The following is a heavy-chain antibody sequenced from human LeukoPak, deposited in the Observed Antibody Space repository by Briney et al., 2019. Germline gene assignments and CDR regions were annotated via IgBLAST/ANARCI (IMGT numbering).Heavy chain of an antibody. V-gene: IGHV1-24*01. CDR1: GYTLTELS. CDR2: FDPEDGET. Sequence: VASVKVSCKVSGYTLTELSMHWLRQAPGKGLEWMGGFDPEDGETIYAQKFQGRVTMTEDTSTDTAYMELSSLRSEDTAVYYCATTGPDFWSGYYDYWGQGTLVTVSS. D-gene: IGHD3-3*01. J-gene: IGHJ4*02. CDR3: ATTGPDFWSGYYDY.